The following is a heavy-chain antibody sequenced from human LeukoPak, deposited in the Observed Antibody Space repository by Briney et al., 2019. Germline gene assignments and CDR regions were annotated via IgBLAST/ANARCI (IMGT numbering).Heavy chain of an antibody. V-gene: IGHV4-4*07. Sequence: SETLSLTCTVSGGSISSYYWNWIRQPAGKGLEWIGRIYTSGSTNYNPSLKSRVTMSVDTSKNQFSLKLSSVTAADTAVYCCARASIAARQLDYWGQGTLVTVSS. J-gene: IGHJ4*02. CDR1: GGSISSYY. CDR2: IYTSGST. D-gene: IGHD6-6*01. CDR3: ARASIAARQLDY.